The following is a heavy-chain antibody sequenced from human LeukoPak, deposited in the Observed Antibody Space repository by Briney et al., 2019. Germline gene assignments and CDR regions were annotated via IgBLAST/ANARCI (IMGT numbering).Heavy chain of an antibody. V-gene: IGHV1-2*02. D-gene: IGHD4-17*01. CDR3: VRALTTVATWLFL. Sequence: GAAVKVSCKASGYTFTGYLMHWVRQAPGQGLEWMGWINPNSGDTKYAQKFQGRVTMTRDTSISTAYMELSRLRSDDTAVYYCVRALTTVATWLFLWGRGTLVTVSS. CDR1: GYTFTGYL. J-gene: IGHJ2*01. CDR2: INPNSGDT.